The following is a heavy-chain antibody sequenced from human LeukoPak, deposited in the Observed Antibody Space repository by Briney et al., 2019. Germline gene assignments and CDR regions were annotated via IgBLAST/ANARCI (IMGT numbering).Heavy chain of an antibody. J-gene: IGHJ3*02. CDR2: IYYSGST. CDR3: ARLVGSSDGFDI. D-gene: IGHD1-26*01. CDR1: GGSISSGGYY. V-gene: IGHV4-61*08. Sequence: PSQTLSLTCAVSGGSISSGGYYWSWIRQPPGKGLEWIGYIYYSGSTNYNPSLKSRVTISVDTSKNQFSLKLSSVTAADTAVYYCARLVGSSDGFDIWGQGTMVTVSS.